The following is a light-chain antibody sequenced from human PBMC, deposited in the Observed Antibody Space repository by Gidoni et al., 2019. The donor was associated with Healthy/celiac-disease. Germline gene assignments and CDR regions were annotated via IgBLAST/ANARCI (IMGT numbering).Light chain of an antibody. V-gene: IGLV2-23*01. Sequence: QSALTQPASVSGSPGQSITISCTGTSSDVGGYNLVSWYQQPPGKAPKLMIYEGSKRPSGVSNRFSGSKSGNTASLTISGLQAEDEADYYCCSYAGTDVVFGGGTKLTVL. CDR2: EGS. CDR3: CSYAGTDVV. CDR1: SSDVGGYNL. J-gene: IGLJ2*01.